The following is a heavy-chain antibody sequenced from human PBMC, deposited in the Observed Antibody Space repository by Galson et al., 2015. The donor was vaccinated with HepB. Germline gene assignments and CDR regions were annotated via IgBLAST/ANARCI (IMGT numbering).Heavy chain of an antibody. CDR3: AKDLLPGHYYDSNTNSRVAFDM. D-gene: IGHD3-22*01. J-gene: IGHJ3*02. CDR1: EFVFSNYA. V-gene: IGHV3-23*01. CDR2: IGGSGDIT. Sequence: SLRLSCAASEFVFSNYAMSWVRQAPGKGLEWVSTIGGSGDITRYADSVKGRFTVSRDNSKNTMYLQMDRLRAEDTATYRCAKDLLPGHYYDSNTNSRVAFDMWGQGTIVTVSS.